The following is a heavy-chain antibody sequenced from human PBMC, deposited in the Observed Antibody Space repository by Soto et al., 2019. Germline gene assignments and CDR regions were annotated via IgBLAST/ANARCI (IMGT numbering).Heavy chain of an antibody. V-gene: IGHV4-30-4*01. CDR2: IYYSGST. Sequence: QVQLQESGPGLVKPSQTLSLTCTVSGGSISSGAYYWSWIRQPPGQGLEWIGYIYYSGSTYYNPSLKSRVTISVDPSKNQSSLELSSVTAADTAVYYCARGVGDYGSGSDPYYFDYWGQGTLVTVSS. D-gene: IGHD3-10*01. J-gene: IGHJ4*02. CDR3: ARGVGDYGSGSDPYYFDY. CDR1: GGSISSGAYY.